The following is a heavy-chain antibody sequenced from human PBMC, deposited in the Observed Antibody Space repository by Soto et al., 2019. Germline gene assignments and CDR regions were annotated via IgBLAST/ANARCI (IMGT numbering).Heavy chain of an antibody. V-gene: IGHV4-59*11. D-gene: IGHD6-19*01. J-gene: IGHJ4*02. CDR3: ARGSLNGWHDY. CDR2: IYYNGLI. Sequence: QVQLQESGPRLVKPSETLSLTCTVSGGSINGLTGTWIRQPPGKGLEYLGFIYYNGLIKYKPSLKSRVAISVDTSKSQFSLKMTSFTVADTAVYFCARGSLNGWHDYWGQGILVSVSS. CDR1: GGSINGLT.